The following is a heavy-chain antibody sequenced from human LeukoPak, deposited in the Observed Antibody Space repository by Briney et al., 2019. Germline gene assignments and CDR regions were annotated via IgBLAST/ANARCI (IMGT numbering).Heavy chain of an antibody. D-gene: IGHD1-14*01. CDR3: ARDNRFPYANYDY. Sequence: GSLRLSCAASGFTFSSYWMSWVRQAPGKGLEWVANIKQDGSEKYYVDSVKGRFTISRDNAKNSLYLQMNSLRAKDTAVYYCARDNRFPYANYDYWGQGTLVTVSS. V-gene: IGHV3-7*01. CDR2: IKQDGSEK. CDR1: GFTFSSYW. J-gene: IGHJ4*02.